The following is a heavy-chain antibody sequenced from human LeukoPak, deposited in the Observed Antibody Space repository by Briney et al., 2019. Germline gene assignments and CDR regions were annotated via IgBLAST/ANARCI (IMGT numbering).Heavy chain of an antibody. Sequence: SETLSLTCTVSGGSISSGGYYWSWIRQHPGKGLEWIGYIYYSGSTYYNPSLKSRVTISVDTSKNQFSLKLSYVTAADTAVYYCARQTYYDFWSGYSTEFDPWGQGTLVTVSS. D-gene: IGHD3-3*01. J-gene: IGHJ5*02. CDR2: IYYSGST. CDR3: ARQTYYDFWSGYSTEFDP. CDR1: GGSISSGGYY. V-gene: IGHV4-31*03.